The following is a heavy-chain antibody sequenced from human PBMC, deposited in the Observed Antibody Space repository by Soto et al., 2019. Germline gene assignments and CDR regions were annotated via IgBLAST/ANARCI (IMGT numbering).Heavy chain of an antibody. CDR1: GYTFSSYG. Sequence: QVHLMQSGAEVKSPGASVRVSCKASGYTFSSYGVSWVRQAPGQGLEFMGWISVYNGHTNYAQKFQGRVTMTTDTSTSTAYMELRSLRSADTAVYFCARWDFGDSVPPLDHWGQGTLVTVSA. CDR2: ISVYNGHT. D-gene: IGHD2-21*02. J-gene: IGHJ4*02. V-gene: IGHV1-18*01. CDR3: ARWDFGDSVPPLDH.